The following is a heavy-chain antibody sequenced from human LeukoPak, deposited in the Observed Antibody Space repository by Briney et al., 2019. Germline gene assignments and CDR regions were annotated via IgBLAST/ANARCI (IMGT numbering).Heavy chain of an antibody. D-gene: IGHD2-2*01. CDR1: GYSFSNYW. Sequence: GESLKISCQASGYSFSNYWIAWVRQMPGKGLEWLGIIYPGDSDTRYSPSFQGQVTISADKSISTAYLQWSSLKASDTAVYYCARPVSHEYTRRPTPFGYWGQGTLVTVSS. J-gene: IGHJ4*02. V-gene: IGHV5-51*01. CDR3: ARPVSHEYTRRPTPFGY. CDR2: IYPGDSDT.